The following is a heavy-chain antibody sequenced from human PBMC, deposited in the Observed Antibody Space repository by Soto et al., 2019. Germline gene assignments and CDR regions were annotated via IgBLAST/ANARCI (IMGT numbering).Heavy chain of an antibody. D-gene: IGHD4-17*01. Sequence: GGSLRLSCAASGFTFSSYWMSWVRQAPGKGLEWVANIKQDGSEKYYVDFGNGRFTISRDNAKNSLYLQMNSLRAEDTAVYYCARDTTTVTTRTFLYYFDYWGQGTLVTVSS. CDR3: ARDTTTVTTRTFLYYFDY. V-gene: IGHV3-7*01. CDR1: GFTFSSYW. J-gene: IGHJ4*02. CDR2: IKQDGSEK.